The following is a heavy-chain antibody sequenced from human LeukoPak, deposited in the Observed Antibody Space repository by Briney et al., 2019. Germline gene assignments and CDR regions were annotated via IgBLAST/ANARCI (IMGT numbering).Heavy chain of an antibody. CDR2: ISSSSSYI. CDR1: GFTFSSYS. CDR3: ATDLLDYGVGYFDY. V-gene: IGHV3-21*01. D-gene: IGHD4-17*01. J-gene: IGHJ4*02. Sequence: GGSLRLSCAASGFTFSSYSMNWVRQAPGKGLEWVSSISSSSSYIYYADSVKGRFTISRDNAKNSLYLQMNSLRAEDTAVYYCATDLLDYGVGYFDYWGQGTLVTVSS.